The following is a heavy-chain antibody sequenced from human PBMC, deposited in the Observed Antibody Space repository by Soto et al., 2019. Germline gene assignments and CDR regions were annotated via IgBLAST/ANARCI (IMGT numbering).Heavy chain of an antibody. Sequence: QLQLQESGPGLVKPSETLSLTCFVSGGPISSSRYYWGWIRQPPGKGLEWIGSIYYSGSTYYNPSLKSRVTISVDTPNNQFSLRLSSVTAADTALYYCARDMIAVAGLYHFDYWGQGILVTVSS. V-gene: IGHV4-39*02. J-gene: IGHJ4*02. CDR2: IYYSGST. CDR1: GGPISSSRYY. D-gene: IGHD6-19*01. CDR3: ARDMIAVAGLYHFDY.